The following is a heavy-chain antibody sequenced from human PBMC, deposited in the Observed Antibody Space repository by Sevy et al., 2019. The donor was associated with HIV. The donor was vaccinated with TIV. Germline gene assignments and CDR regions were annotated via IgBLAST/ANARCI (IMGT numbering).Heavy chain of an antibody. J-gene: IGHJ3*02. D-gene: IGHD3-3*01. CDR2: ISSSSSTI. V-gene: IGHV3-48*02. Sequence: GGSLRLSCAASGFTFSRFWMSWVRQAPGKGLEWVSYISSSSSTIYYADSVKGRFTISRDNAKNSLYLQMNSLRDEDTAVYYCARSPGFGVVIGAFDIWGQGTMVTVSS. CDR3: ARSPGFGVVIGAFDI. CDR1: GFTFSRFW.